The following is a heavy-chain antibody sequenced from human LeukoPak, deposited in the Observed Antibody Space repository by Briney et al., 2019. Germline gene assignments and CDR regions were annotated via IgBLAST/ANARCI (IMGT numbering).Heavy chain of an antibody. Sequence: SETQSLTCIVSGGSISSYFWGWIRQPAGKGLEWIGRIYISGSTNYNPSLKSRVTMSVDTSKNQFSLKLTSVTAADTAVYYCARGRGYCSGGTCYYYFDYWGQGTLVTVSS. CDR1: GGSISSYF. D-gene: IGHD2-15*01. V-gene: IGHV4-4*07. J-gene: IGHJ4*02. CDR2: IYISGST. CDR3: ARGRGYCSGGTCYYYFDY.